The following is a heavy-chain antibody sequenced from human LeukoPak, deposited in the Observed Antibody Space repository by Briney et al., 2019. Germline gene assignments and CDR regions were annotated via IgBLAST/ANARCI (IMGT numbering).Heavy chain of an antibody. CDR3: ARGPTGCSWYVWVDY. Sequence: PGGSLTLSCAASGFNFSSYSMNWVRQAPGKGLEWVSSISSSSSYIYYADSVKGRFTISRDSAKNSLYLQMNSLRAEDTALYYCARGPTGCSWYVWVDYWGQGTLVTVSS. D-gene: IGHD6-13*01. J-gene: IGHJ4*02. CDR2: ISSSSSYI. CDR1: GFNFSSYS. V-gene: IGHV3-21*01.